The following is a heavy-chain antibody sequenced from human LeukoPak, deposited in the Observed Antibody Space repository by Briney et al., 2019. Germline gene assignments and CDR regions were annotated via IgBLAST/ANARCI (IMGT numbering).Heavy chain of an antibody. CDR2: ISSSGSTI. Sequence: GGSLRLSCAASGFTFSDYYMSWIRQAPGKGLEWVSYISSSGSTIYYADSVKGRFTISRDNAKNSLYLQMNSLRAEDTAVYYCARRLYDILTGPFDAFDIWGQGTMVTVSS. J-gene: IGHJ3*02. CDR3: ARRLYDILTGPFDAFDI. D-gene: IGHD3-9*01. CDR1: GFTFSDYY. V-gene: IGHV3-11*01.